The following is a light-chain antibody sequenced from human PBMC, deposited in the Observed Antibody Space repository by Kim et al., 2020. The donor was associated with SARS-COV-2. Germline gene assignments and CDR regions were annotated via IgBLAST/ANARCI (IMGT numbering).Light chain of an antibody. CDR3: QQYNNWPPYT. CDR2: DAS. Sequence: EIVMTQSPATLSVSPGERATLSCRASQSVNSNLAWHQQKPGQAPRLLIYDASTRATGIPARFSGSGSGTEFTLTISSLQSEDFAVYYCQQYNNWPPYTFGQGTELEI. J-gene: IGKJ2*01. CDR1: QSVNSN. V-gene: IGKV3-15*01.